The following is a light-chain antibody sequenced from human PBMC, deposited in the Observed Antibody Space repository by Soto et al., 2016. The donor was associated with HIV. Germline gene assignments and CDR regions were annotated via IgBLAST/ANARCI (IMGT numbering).Light chain of an antibody. CDR1: NVGSKG. CDR3: QVWDVSSDHVV. CDR2: DDS. V-gene: IGLV3-21*02. J-gene: IGLJ2*01. Sequence: SYELTQPPSVSVAPGETATITCGGNNVGSKGVHWYQQKTGQAPVLVVYDDSDRPSGIPERFSGSNSGNTATLTISRVEAGDEADYYCQVWDVSSDHVVFGGGTKLTVL.